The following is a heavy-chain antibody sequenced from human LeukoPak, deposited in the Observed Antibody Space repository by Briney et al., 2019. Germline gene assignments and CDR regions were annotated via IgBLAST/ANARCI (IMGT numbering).Heavy chain of an antibody. CDR2: FTGDGGST. V-gene: IGHV3-23*01. CDR3: AKARPNLSYSSGFNYFDY. D-gene: IGHD6-25*01. CDR1: GFTFSTYA. J-gene: IGHJ4*02. Sequence: GGSLRLSCAVSGFTFSTYAMSWVRQAPGKGLEWVSGFTGDGGSTFYADSVKGRFTISRDTSKNTLYLQMNSLRAEDTAVYYWAKARPNLSYSSGFNYFDYWGQGTLVTVSS.